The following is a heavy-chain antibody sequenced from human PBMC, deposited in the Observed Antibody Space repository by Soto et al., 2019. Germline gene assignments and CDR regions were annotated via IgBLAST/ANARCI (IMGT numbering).Heavy chain of an antibody. CDR3: ARESPPPYSGSYYYYYGMDV. J-gene: IGHJ6*02. V-gene: IGHV1-46*01. D-gene: IGHD1-26*01. Sequence: QVQLVQSGAEVKKPGASVKVSCKASGYTFTSYYMHWVRQAPGQGLEWMGIINPSGGSTSYAQKFQGRVTMTRDTSTSTVYMELSSRRSEDTAVYYCARESPPPYSGSYYYYYGMDVWGQGTTVTVSS. CDR2: INPSGGST. CDR1: GYTFTSYY.